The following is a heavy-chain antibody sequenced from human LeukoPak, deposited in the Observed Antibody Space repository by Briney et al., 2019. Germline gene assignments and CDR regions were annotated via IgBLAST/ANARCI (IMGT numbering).Heavy chain of an antibody. CDR3: GRGGLAPGIDS. CDR2: INSDGSGT. CDR1: GFTSVFTFSTYW. V-gene: IGHV3-74*01. D-gene: IGHD1-26*01. J-gene: IGHJ4*02. Sequence: PGGSLRLSCAASGFTSVFTFSTYWMHWVRQAPGKGLVWVSYINSDGSGTNYADSVKGRFTISRDNAKNTLYLQMNSLRAEDTAVYYCGRGGLAPGIDSWGQGTLVTVSS.